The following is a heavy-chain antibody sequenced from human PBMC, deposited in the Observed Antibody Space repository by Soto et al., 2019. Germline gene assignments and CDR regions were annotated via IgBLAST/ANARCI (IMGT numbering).Heavy chain of an antibody. V-gene: IGHV4-59*01. CDR3: ARDYYGSGSPPLGY. J-gene: IGHJ4*02. D-gene: IGHD3-10*01. CDR2: IYYSGST. Sequence: QVQLQESGPGLVKPSETLSLTCTVSGGSISSYYWSWIRQPPGKGLEWIGYIYYSGSTNYNPSLTSRVTISVDTSKNQFSLKLSSVTAADTAVYYCARDYYGSGSPPLGYWGQGTLVTVSS. CDR1: GGSISSYY.